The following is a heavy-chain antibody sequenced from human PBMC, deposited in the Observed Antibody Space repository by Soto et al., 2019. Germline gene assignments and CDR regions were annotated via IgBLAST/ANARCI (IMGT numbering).Heavy chain of an antibody. J-gene: IGHJ5*02. CDR3: ARLEWLSLAAWLAP. V-gene: IGHV5-51*01. CDR1: GYSFTNYW. CDR2: IYPDDSDT. D-gene: IGHD3-3*01. Sequence: PGESLKISCKGSGYSFTNYWIGWVRQMPGKGLEWMGMIYPDDSDTKYSPSFQGQVTFSADKSINTAYLQWSSLKASDTAIYYCARLEWLSLAAWLAPWGQGSLVTVSS.